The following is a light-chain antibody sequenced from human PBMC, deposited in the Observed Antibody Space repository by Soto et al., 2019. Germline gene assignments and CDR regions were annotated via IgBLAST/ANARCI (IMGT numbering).Light chain of an antibody. CDR3: QQYGRSLYT. Sequence: EVLLTQSPGTLSLSPGERATLSCRASQNVSSSYLAWYQRKPGQAPRLLMYATSSRATGIPDRFSGSGSGTDFTLTITRLEPEDFAVYYCQQYGRSLYTFGQGTKLEIK. J-gene: IGKJ2*01. V-gene: IGKV3-20*01. CDR1: QNVSSSY. CDR2: ATS.